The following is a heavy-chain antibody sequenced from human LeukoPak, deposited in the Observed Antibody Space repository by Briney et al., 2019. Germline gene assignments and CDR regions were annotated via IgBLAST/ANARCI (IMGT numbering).Heavy chain of an antibody. CDR3: ARDRGGYFDY. Sequence: GGSLRLSCAASGSTFSSYGMHWVRQAPGKGLEWVSVIYSGGSTYYADSVKGRFTISRDDSKNTLYLQMNSLRAEDTAVYYCARDRGGYFDYWGQGTLVTVSS. D-gene: IGHD3-16*01. V-gene: IGHV3-NL1*01. CDR2: IYSGGST. J-gene: IGHJ4*02. CDR1: GSTFSSYG.